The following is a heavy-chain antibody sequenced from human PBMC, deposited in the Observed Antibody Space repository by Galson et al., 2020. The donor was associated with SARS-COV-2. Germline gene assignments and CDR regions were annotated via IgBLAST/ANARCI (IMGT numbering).Heavy chain of an antibody. CDR3: ARGVLLRVWFGESPRGMDV. J-gene: IGHJ6*02. Sequence: ASVKVSCKASGYTFTSYDINWVRQATGQGLEWMGWMNPNSGNTGYAQKFQGRVTMTRNTSISTAYMELSSLRSEDTAVYYCARGVLLRVWFGESPRGMDVWGQGTTVTVSS. CDR2: MNPNSGNT. CDR1: GYTFTSYD. V-gene: IGHV1-8*01. D-gene: IGHD3-10*01.